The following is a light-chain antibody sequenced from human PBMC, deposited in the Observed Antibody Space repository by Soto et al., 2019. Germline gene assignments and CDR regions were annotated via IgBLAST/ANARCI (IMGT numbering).Light chain of an antibody. CDR1: QSVSSSY. V-gene: IGKV3-20*01. J-gene: IGKJ1*01. CDR2: GAS. CDR3: QQYGSSPPTT. Sequence: EIVLTQSPGTLSLSPGERATLSCRASQSVSSSYLAWYQQKPGQAPRLLIYGASSRATGIPDRFSGSGSGTDFTLPISRLEPADFAVYYCQQYGSSPPTTFGQGTKVEIK.